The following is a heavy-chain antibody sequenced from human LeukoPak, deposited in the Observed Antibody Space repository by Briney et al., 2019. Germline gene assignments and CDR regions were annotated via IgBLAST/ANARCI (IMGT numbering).Heavy chain of an antibody. CDR3: ARAWKPLLWFGELFDY. CDR1: GGSFSGYY. CDR2: INHSGST. D-gene: IGHD3-10*01. J-gene: IGHJ4*02. Sequence: SETLSLTCAVYGGSFSGYYWSWVRQPPGKGVEWIGGINHSGSTNYNPSLKSRVTISVDTSKNQFSLKLSSVTAADTAVYYCARAWKPLLWFGELFDYWGQGTLVTVSS. V-gene: IGHV4-34*01.